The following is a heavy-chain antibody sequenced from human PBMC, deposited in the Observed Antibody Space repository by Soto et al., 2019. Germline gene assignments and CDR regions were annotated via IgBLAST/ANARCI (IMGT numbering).Heavy chain of an antibody. CDR3: ARDRTYYSGARGYYYYGMDV. Sequence: PGWSLRLSCSASGFTFSSYGMHWVRQAPGKGLEWVAVIWYDGSNKYYADSVKGRFTISRDNSKNTLYLQMNSLRAEDTAVYYCARDRTYYSGARGYYYYGMDVWGQGTTVTVSS. CDR2: IWYDGSNK. CDR1: GFTFSSYG. D-gene: IGHD3-10*01. J-gene: IGHJ6*02. V-gene: IGHV3-33*01.